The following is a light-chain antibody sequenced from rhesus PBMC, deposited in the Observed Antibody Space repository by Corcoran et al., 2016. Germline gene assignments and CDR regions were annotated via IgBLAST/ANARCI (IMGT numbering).Light chain of an antibody. CDR2: SAS. V-gene: IGKV1-19*01. CDR3: QQYNDLPRT. Sequence: DIQMTQSPSSLSASVGDKVTITCHAGQGINSWLAWYQQKPGKSPKPLVYSASSLQSGVPSRFSGSGSGTDYTLTISSLQPEDFGTYYCQQYNDLPRTFGQGTKVEIK. J-gene: IGKJ1*01. CDR1: QGINSW.